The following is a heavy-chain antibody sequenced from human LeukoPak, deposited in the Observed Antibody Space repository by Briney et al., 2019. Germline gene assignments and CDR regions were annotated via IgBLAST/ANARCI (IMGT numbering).Heavy chain of an antibody. CDR3: ATDRGWRTSGYYLYYFEY. CDR1: GFTFSSYS. V-gene: IGHV3-7*01. J-gene: IGHJ4*02. CDR2: IKHDGSEK. Sequence: GGSPRLSCAASGFTFSSYSMNWVRQAPGKGLEWVASIKHDGSEKYYVDSVRGRFTISRDNTVNSLYLQMSSLRAEDTAVYYCATDRGWRTSGYYLYYFEYWGQGTLVTYSS. D-gene: IGHD3-3*01.